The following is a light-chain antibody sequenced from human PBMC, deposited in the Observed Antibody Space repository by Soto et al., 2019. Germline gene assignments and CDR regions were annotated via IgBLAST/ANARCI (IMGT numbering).Light chain of an antibody. CDR2: LNSDGSH. CDR3: HTGGSGTVV. V-gene: IGLV4-69*01. J-gene: IGLJ2*01. Sequence: QSVLTQSPSASASLGASVKLTCTRTSGHSSYAIAWHQQQPDQGQRYLMKLNSDGSHSKGDGIPDRFSGSSSGAERYLTISSLQYEDDSDYYCHTGGSGTVVFGGGTKLTVL. CDR1: SGHSSYA.